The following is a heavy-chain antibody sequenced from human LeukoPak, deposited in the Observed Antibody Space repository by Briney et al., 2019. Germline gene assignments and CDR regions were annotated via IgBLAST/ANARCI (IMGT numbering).Heavy chain of an antibody. Sequence: SETLSLTCTISGGSVGSSSYFWGWIRQPPGKGLEWIGTIYYSGTTYYNPSLKSRVTISADTSKKQFSLKLTAVTAADTAVYYCARQLSSWPIDSWGQGTLVTVSS. V-gene: IGHV4-39*01. CDR1: GGSVGSSSYF. D-gene: IGHD6-13*01. CDR3: ARQLSSWPIDS. J-gene: IGHJ4*02. CDR2: IYYSGTT.